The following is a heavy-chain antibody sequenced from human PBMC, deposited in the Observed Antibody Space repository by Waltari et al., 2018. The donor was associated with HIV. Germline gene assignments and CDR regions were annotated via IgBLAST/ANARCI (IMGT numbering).Heavy chain of an antibody. V-gene: IGHV3-15*01. J-gene: IGHJ4*02. CDR1: GFTFSNAW. D-gene: IGHD5-18*01. CDR3: TTDPTVDTLHY. CDR2: IKSKTDGGTT. Sequence: EVQLVESGGGLVKPGGSLRLSCAASGFTFSNAWMSWVRQAPGKGLEWVGRIKSKTDGGTTDYAAPVKGRFTISRDDSKNTLYLQMNSLKTEDTVVYYCTTDPTVDTLHYWGQGTLVTVSS.